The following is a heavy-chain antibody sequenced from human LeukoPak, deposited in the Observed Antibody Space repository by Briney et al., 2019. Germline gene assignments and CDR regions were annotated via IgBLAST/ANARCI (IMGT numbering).Heavy chain of an antibody. CDR1: GYTFTGYY. V-gene: IGHV1-2*02. Sequence: EASVKVSCKASGYTFTGYYIHWVRQAPGQGLEWMGWINPNSGGTNYAQKFQGRVTMTRDTSISTANVELSRLRSDDTAVYYCVREATWFAPWGQGTLVTVSS. CDR2: INPNSGGT. J-gene: IGHJ5*02. D-gene: IGHD1-26*01. CDR3: VREATWFAP.